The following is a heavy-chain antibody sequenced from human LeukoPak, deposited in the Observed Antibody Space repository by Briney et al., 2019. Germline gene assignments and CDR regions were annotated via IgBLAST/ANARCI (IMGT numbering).Heavy chain of an antibody. CDR1: GGTFSSYA. Sequence: EASVKVSCKASGGTFSSYAISWVRQAPGQGLEWMGGIIPIFGTANYAQKFQGRVTITADKSTSTAYMELSSLRSEDTAVYYCARSREPPYDILTGHIVWGQGTLVTVSS. J-gene: IGHJ4*02. CDR3: ARSREPPYDILTGHIV. V-gene: IGHV1-69*06. CDR2: IIPIFGTA. D-gene: IGHD3-9*01.